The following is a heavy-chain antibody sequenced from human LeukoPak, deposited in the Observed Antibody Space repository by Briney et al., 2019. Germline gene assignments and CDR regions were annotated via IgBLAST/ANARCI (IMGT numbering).Heavy chain of an antibody. CDR1: GYSISSGYY. CDR3: ARLRYYDNSGYWGPFDY. CDR2: TYHSGST. V-gene: IGHV4-38-2*02. Sequence: SETLSLTCTVSGYSISSGYYWGWIRQPPGKGLEWIGITYHSGSTYYNPSLKSRVTISGDTSKNQFSLKLTSVTAAATAVYYCARLRYYDNSGYWGPFDYWGQGTLVTVSS. D-gene: IGHD3-22*01. J-gene: IGHJ4*02.